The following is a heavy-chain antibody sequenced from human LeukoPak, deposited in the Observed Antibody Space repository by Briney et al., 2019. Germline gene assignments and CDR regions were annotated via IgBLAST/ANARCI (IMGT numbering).Heavy chain of an antibody. D-gene: IGHD3-3*01. Sequence: GGSLRLSCAASGFTFSSYSMNWVRQAPGRGLEWVSSISSSSSYIYYADSVKGRFTISRDNAKNSLYLQMNSLRAEDTAVYYCARGGNYDLWSGYMNYFDYWGQGTLVTVSS. V-gene: IGHV3-21*01. CDR3: ARGGNYDLWSGYMNYFDY. CDR1: GFTFSSYS. CDR2: ISSSSSYI. J-gene: IGHJ4*02.